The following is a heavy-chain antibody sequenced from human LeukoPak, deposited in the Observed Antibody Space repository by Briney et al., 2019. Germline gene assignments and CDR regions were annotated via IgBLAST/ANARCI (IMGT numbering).Heavy chain of an antibody. Sequence: GGSLRLSCAASGFTFSSYSMNWVRQAPGKGLEWVSSISSSSSYIYYADSVKGRFTISRDNAKNSLYLQMNSLRAEDTAVYYCARGGHYDFWSGPYYYYGMDVWGQGTTVTVSS. D-gene: IGHD3-3*01. CDR2: ISSSSSYI. CDR1: GFTFSSYS. V-gene: IGHV3-21*04. J-gene: IGHJ6*02. CDR3: ARGGHYDFWSGPYYYYGMDV.